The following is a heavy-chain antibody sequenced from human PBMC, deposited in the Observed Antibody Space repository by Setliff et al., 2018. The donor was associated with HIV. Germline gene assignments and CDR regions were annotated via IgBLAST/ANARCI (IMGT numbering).Heavy chain of an antibody. D-gene: IGHD2-8*01. V-gene: IGHV4-4*07. CDR2: VYLSGGT. J-gene: IGHJ4*02. CDR3: ARGLPATNGVWIDY. Sequence: SETLSLTCTVSSDSIRAYFWTWVRQPAGKGLEWIGHVYLSGGTNSNPSLKSRVTMTFDTSKNQFSLNLNSVTAADTAVYYCARGLPATNGVWIDYWGQGTLVTVSS. CDR1: SDSIRAYF.